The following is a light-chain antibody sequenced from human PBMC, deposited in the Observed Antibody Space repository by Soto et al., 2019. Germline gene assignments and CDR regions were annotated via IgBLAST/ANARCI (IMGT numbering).Light chain of an antibody. CDR3: QSYDSSLSGWV. CDR2: GNS. Sequence: QAVVTQPPSVSGAPGQRVTISCTGSSSNIGAGYDVHWYQQLPGTAPKLLIYGNSNRPSGVPDRFSCSKSGTSAALAITGLQAEDEADYYCQSYDSSLSGWVFGGGTKLTVL. V-gene: IGLV1-40*01. CDR1: SSNIGAGYD. J-gene: IGLJ3*02.